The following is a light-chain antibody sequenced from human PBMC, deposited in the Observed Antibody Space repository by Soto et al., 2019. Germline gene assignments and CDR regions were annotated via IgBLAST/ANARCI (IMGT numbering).Light chain of an antibody. CDR2: DVS. CDR1: SSDVGGYNY. J-gene: IGLJ1*01. CDR3: SSYTISNTLV. V-gene: IGLV2-14*01. Sequence: QSVLTQPASVSGSPGQSITISCTGTSSDVGGYNYVSWYQQYPGKAPKLMIYDVSNRPSGVSNRFSGSKSGNTSSLTISGLQAKDEADYYCSSYTISNTLVFGSGTKLTVL.